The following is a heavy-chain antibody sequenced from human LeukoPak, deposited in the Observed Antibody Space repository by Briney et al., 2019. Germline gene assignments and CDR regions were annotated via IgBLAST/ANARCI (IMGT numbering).Heavy chain of an antibody. CDR1: GYSISSGYF. CDR2: INPSGGT. Sequence: SETLSPTCTVSGYSISSGYFWSWIRQPPGKGLEWIGEINPSGGTGNNPSLKSRVTISKDPSKNQLSLKLTSVTAADTAVYYCARHVDGGKKAFDLWGQGTMVTVSS. J-gene: IGHJ3*01. V-gene: IGHV4-38-2*02. CDR3: ARHVDGGKKAFDL. D-gene: IGHD4-23*01.